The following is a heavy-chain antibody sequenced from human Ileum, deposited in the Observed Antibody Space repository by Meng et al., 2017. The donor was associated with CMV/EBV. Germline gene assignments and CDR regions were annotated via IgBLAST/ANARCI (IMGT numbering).Heavy chain of an antibody. V-gene: IGHV3-23*01. J-gene: IGHJ4*02. Sequence: LRLSCSAAGFIFNFFAMTWVRQDPGKGLEWVSSITGSGRDTYYADSVKGRSTVSRDNSKNTLFLQMNSLRADDTAVYYCAKDLSTPLGGQGTLVTVSS. CDR2: ITGSGRDT. CDR3: AKDLSTPL. D-gene: IGHD2-15*01. CDR1: GFIFNFFA.